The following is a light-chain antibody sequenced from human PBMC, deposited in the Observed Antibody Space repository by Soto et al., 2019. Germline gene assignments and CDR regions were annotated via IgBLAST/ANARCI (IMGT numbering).Light chain of an antibody. CDR2: TAS. J-gene: IGKJ4*01. CDR1: QGISSF. Sequence: DIQLTQSPSFLSASVGDRVTITCRASQGISSFLAWYQQKPGKAPNLLIYTASTLQSGVPSRFSGSGSGTEFTLTISSLQPEDFATYYCQQLNGYPLTFGGGPRWRSN. CDR3: QQLNGYPLT. V-gene: IGKV1-9*01.